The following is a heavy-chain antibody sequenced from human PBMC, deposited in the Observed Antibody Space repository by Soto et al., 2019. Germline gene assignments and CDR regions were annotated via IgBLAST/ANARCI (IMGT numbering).Heavy chain of an antibody. J-gene: IGHJ4*02. V-gene: IGHV4-39*01. D-gene: IGHD1-20*01. CDR3: ASRNWQGVH. Sequence: QLQLQESDPGLVKPSETLSLTCIVSSGSISSSSYYWGWIRQPPGKGLEWIGSIDYSGSTYYNPSLKSRLTISVDASRNQFSLRLSSVTAADTAVYYCASRNWQGVHWGQGTLVSVSS. CDR2: IDYSGST. CDR1: SGSISSSSYY.